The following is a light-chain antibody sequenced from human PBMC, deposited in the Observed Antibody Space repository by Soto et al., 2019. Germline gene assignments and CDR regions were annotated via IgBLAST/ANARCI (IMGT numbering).Light chain of an antibody. V-gene: IGLV4-60*02. J-gene: IGLJ3*02. Sequence: QSVLTQSSSASASLGSSVKLTCTLSSGHSSYIIAWHQQQPGKAPRYLMKLEGSGSYNKGSGVPDRFSGSSSGADRYLTISILQFEDEADYYCETWDSNVWVFGGGTKLTVL. CDR1: SGHSSYI. CDR3: ETWDSNVWV. CDR2: LEGSGSY.